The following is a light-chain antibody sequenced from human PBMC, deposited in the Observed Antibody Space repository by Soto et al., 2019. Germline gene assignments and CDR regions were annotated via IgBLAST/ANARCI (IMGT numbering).Light chain of an antibody. J-gene: IGLJ2*01. CDR3: CSYAGSSPLYVL. CDR1: SSDVGYYNL. CDR2: EVN. Sequence: QSALTQPASVSGSPGQSITISCTGTSSDVGYYNLVSWYQQYPGKAPKVILYEVNKRPSGVSNRFSGSKSGNTASLTISGLQAEDEADYHCCSYAGSSPLYVLFGGGTQLTVL. V-gene: IGLV2-23*02.